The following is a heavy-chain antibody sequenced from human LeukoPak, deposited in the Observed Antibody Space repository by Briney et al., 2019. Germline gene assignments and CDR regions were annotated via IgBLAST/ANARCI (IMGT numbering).Heavy chain of an antibody. CDR3: ARAPGYCSGGSCYEQNYWFDP. V-gene: IGHV4-59*01. Sequence: SETVSLTCTVSGGSISSYYWNWVRQPPGKGLEWIGYINSRSRTTYTPYLKSGVTISVDTSKNQFSLKLSSETAADTAVYYCARAPGYCSGGSCYEQNYWFDPWGQGTLVTVSS. CDR2: INSRSRT. J-gene: IGHJ5*02. CDR1: GGSISSYY. D-gene: IGHD2-15*01.